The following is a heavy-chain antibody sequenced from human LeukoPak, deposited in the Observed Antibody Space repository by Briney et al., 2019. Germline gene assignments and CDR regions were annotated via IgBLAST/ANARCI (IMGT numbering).Heavy chain of an antibody. V-gene: IGHV1-69*05. CDR1: GGTFSSYA. Sequence: SVKVSCKASGGTFSSYAISWVRQAPRQGLEWMGGIAPIFGTATYAQKFQGRVTITTDESTSTAYMELSSLRSEDTAVYYCARDRSAVAGRGGYDYWGQGTLVTVSS. J-gene: IGHJ4*02. CDR3: ARDRSAVAGRGGYDY. CDR2: IAPIFGTA. D-gene: IGHD6-19*01.